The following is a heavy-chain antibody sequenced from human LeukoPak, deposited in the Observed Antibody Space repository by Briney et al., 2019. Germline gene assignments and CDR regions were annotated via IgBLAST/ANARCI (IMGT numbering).Heavy chain of an antibody. D-gene: IGHD2-15*01. CDR1: GGSISSGSYY. CDR3: ARVVAATLFDY. V-gene: IGHV4-39*01. Sequence: SETLSLTCTVSGGSISSGSYYWSWIRQPAGKGLEWIGSIYYSGSTYYNPSLKSRVTISVDTSKNQFSLKLSSVTAADTAVYYCARVVAATLFDYWGQGTLVTVSS. CDR2: IYYSGST. J-gene: IGHJ4*02.